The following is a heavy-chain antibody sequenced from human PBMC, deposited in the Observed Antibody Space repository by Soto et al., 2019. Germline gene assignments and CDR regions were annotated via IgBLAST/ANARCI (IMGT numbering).Heavy chain of an antibody. Sequence: QITLKESGPTLVKPTQTLTLTCTFSGFSLSTSGVGVGWIRQPPGKALEGLALIYWDDDKRYSPSLKSRLTITKDTSKNQVVLTMTNMDPVDTATYYCAHGGGYCSGGSCYPYYYYYGMDVWGQGTTVTVSS. V-gene: IGHV2-5*02. CDR2: IYWDDDK. CDR1: GFSLSTSGVG. J-gene: IGHJ6*02. CDR3: AHGGGYCSGGSCYPYYYYYGMDV. D-gene: IGHD2-15*01.